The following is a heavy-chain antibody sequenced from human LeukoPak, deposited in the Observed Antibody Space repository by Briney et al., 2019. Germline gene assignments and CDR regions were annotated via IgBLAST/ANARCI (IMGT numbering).Heavy chain of an antibody. CDR1: GFTVSSNY. CDR3: ATSRKIVEDY. Sequence: GSLRLSCAASGFTVSSNYMSWVRQAPGKGLEWVSAISGSGGSTYYADSVKGRFTISRDNSKNTLYLQMNSLRAEDTAVYYCATSRKIVEDYWGQGTLVTVSS. V-gene: IGHV3-23*01. CDR2: ISGSGGST. D-gene: IGHD3-22*01. J-gene: IGHJ4*02.